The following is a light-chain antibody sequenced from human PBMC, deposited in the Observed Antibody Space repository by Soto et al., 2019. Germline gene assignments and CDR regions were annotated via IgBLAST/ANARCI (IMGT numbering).Light chain of an antibody. CDR1: QSVLYSSNSKNY. CDR2: WAS. CDR3: QQYLSSPLT. V-gene: IGKV4-1*01. Sequence: DIVMTQSPDSLTVSLGERATINCKSSQSVLYSSNSKNYLAWYQQKPGQPPKLVIYWASTRESGVPDRFSGSGSGIHFTLTISSLQAEDVAVYYCQQYLSSPLTFGGGTKVEIK. J-gene: IGKJ4*01.